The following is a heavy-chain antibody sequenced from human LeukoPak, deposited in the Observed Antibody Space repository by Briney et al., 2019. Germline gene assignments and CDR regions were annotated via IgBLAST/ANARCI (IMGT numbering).Heavy chain of an antibody. CDR3: ARGSEGYCSGGGCYYGMDV. CDR2: ISSSSSYI. Sequence: GGSLRLSCAASGFTFSSYTMNWVRQAPGKGLEWVSYISSSSSYIYYADSVKGRFTISRDNAENSLYLQMNSLRAEDTAVYYWARGSEGYCSGGGCYYGMDVWGQGTTVTVSS. CDR1: GFTFSSYT. D-gene: IGHD2-15*01. J-gene: IGHJ6*01. V-gene: IGHV3-21*01.